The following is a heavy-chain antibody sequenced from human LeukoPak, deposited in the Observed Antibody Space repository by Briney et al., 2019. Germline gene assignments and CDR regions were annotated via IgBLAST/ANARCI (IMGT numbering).Heavy chain of an antibody. CDR3: VRLQPNTGEWAFDN. D-gene: IGHD1-1*01. CDR1: GGPINNYY. V-gene: IGHV4-59*01. Sequence: SETLSLTCTVSGGPINNYYWSWIRQPPGEGLEWIGYISNGGTTNYSPSLKSRVTISVDKSKNQLSLKLGSVTAADTAVYHCVRLQPNTGEWAFDNWGQGTLVTVS. J-gene: IGHJ3*02. CDR2: ISNGGTT.